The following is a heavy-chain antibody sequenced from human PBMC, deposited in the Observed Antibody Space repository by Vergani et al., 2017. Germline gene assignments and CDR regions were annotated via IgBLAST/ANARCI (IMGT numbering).Heavy chain of an antibody. V-gene: IGHV4-59*01. CDR3: ARSIVTRNPPDYFDN. D-gene: IGHD1-14*01. CDR2: VGYSGYF. CDR1: GGSLSGYY. Sequence: QVQLQESGPGLVWPSETLSLTCTVSGGSLSGYYWNWIRQTSGEGLEWIGYVGYSGYFHYNPSLKTRVSMSSDTSNNQFSLMVSSVTVADTAVYYCARSIVTRNPPDYFDNWGQGTLVTVSS. J-gene: IGHJ4*02.